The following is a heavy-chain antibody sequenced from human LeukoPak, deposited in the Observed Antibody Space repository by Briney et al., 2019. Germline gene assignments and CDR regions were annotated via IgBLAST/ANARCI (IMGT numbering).Heavy chain of an antibody. V-gene: IGHV1-2*02. J-gene: IGHJ4*02. D-gene: IGHD4-17*01. CDR3: AREGQLADYGDFPRD. Sequence: ASVKVSCKASGYTFTGYYMHWVRQAPGQGLEWMGWINPNSGGTNYAQKFQGRVTMTRDTSISTAYMELSRLRSDDTAVYYCAREGQLADYGDFPRDWGQGTLVTVSS. CDR1: GYTFTGYY. CDR2: INPNSGGT.